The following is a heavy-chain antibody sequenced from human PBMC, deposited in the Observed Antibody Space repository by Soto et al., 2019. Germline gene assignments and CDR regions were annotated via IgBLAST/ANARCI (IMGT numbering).Heavy chain of an antibody. J-gene: IGHJ6*02. V-gene: IGHV3-48*02. Sequence: PVGSLSLSCAASGFIFNSYSMNWVRQAPEKGLEWVSYISSGSGTIYYADSVKGRFTISRDNAKNSLSLQMNSLRDEDTAVYYCARRVTGYYYYGMDVWGQGTTVPVSS. CDR1: GFIFNSYS. CDR2: ISSGSGTI. CDR3: ARRVTGYYYYGMDV.